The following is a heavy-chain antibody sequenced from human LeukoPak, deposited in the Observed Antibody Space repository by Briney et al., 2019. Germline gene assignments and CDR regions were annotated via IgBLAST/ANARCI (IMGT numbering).Heavy chain of an antibody. J-gene: IGHJ4*02. CDR2: INWNGGST. CDR1: GFTFSSYG. V-gene: IGHV3-20*04. Sequence: GGTLRLSCAASGFTFSSYGMSWVRQAPGKGLEWVSGINWNGGSTGYADSVKGRFTISRDNAKNSLYLQMNSLRAEDTALYYCAREPPGGFGGVTLYYFDYWGQGTLVTVSS. D-gene: IGHD3-16*01. CDR3: AREPPGGFGGVTLYYFDY.